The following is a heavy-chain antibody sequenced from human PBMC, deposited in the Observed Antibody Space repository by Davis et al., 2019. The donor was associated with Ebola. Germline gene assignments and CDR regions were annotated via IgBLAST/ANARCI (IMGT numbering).Heavy chain of an antibody. CDR2: IYSGGSI. Sequence: GGSLRLSCAASGFTVSSNYMSWVRQAPGKGLEWVSVIYSGGSIYYADSVKGRFTISRDNAKNSLYLQMNSLRAEDTAVYYCATPYSSSWLVDPWGQGTLVTVSS. J-gene: IGHJ5*02. D-gene: IGHD6-13*01. V-gene: IGHV3-53*01. CDR3: ATPYSSSWLVDP. CDR1: GFTVSSNY.